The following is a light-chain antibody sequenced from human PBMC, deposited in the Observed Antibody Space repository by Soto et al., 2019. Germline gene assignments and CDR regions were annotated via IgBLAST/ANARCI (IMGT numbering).Light chain of an antibody. Sequence: ETVLTHSPGTLSLSPGERATLSCRASQSVPSFSLAWYQQKPGQSPRLLIYGSSSRATGIPDRFSGSGFGADFSPTISRVEPEDCAVYYCQQYGNSPGTFGQGTKLEIK. CDR1: QSVPSFS. CDR2: GSS. J-gene: IGKJ2*01. CDR3: QQYGNSPGT. V-gene: IGKV3-20*01.